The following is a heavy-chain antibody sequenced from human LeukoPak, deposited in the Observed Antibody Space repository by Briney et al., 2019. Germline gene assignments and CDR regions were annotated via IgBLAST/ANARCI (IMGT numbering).Heavy chain of an antibody. Sequence: SQTLSLTCAISGESGSSNSTAWNWIRQSPSRGLEWLGRTYYRSRWYDDYSESVRSRITVTPDPSKNQFSLQLNSVTPEDTAMYYCARGTYYDSSNFIFDYWGQGALVTVSS. CDR1: GESGSSNSTA. V-gene: IGHV6-1*01. CDR2: TYYRSRWYD. CDR3: ARGTYYDSSNFIFDY. J-gene: IGHJ4*02. D-gene: IGHD3-22*01.